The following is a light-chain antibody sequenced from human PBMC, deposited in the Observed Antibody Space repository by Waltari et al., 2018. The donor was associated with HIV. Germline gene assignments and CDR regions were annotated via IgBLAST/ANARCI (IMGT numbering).Light chain of an antibody. V-gene: IGLV2-8*01. J-gene: IGLJ1*01. CDR1: SSDVGGYNY. CDR2: EFS. CDR3: SSYAGSNNYV. Sequence: QSALTQPPSASGSPGQSVTISCTGTSSDVGGYNYVSWYQQHPGKAPTLMVYEFSKRPSGVPVRSSGSKSGNPASLTVSGLQAEDEADYYCSSYAGSNNYVFGTGTKVTVL.